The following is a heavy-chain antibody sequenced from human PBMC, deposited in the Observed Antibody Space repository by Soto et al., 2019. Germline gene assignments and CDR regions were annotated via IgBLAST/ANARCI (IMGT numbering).Heavy chain of an antibody. CDR1: GFTFSSYW. Sequence: GGSLRLSCAASGFTFSSYWMHWVRQAPGKGLVWVSRINTDGSTTSYADSVKGRFTISRDNAKNTLYLQMNSLRAEDTAVYYCAKDRRGLWGSYWAPCPSYWGQGTLVTVSS. J-gene: IGHJ4*02. D-gene: IGHD3-16*01. CDR3: AKDRRGLWGSYWAPCPSY. V-gene: IGHV3-74*01. CDR2: INTDGSTT.